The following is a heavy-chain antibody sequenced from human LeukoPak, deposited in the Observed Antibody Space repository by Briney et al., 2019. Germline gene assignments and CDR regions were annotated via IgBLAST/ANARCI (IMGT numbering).Heavy chain of an antibody. CDR3: ARGGAEWFGESRGDY. CDR1: GFSFSSYW. V-gene: IGHV3-7*05. Sequence: GGSLRISCAAPGFSFSSYWMNWVRPGPGEGLEGGANIKQDGSEKYYVDSVKGRFTISRDNAKNSMYLQMNSLRAEDTAVYYCARGGAEWFGESRGDYWGQGTLVTVSS. J-gene: IGHJ4*02. D-gene: IGHD3-10*01. CDR2: IKQDGSEK.